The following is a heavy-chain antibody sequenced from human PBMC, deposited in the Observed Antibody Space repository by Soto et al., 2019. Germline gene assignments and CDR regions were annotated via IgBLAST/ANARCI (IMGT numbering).Heavy chain of an antibody. CDR1: GGSFSGYY. Sequence: PSETLSLTCAVYGGSFSGYYWSWIRQPPGKGLEWIGEINHSGSTNYNPSLKSRVTISVDTSKNQFSLKLSSVTAADTAVYYRARSFSGGSYPFDYWGQGTLVTVSS. CDR2: INHSGST. V-gene: IGHV4-34*01. J-gene: IGHJ4*02. CDR3: ARSFSGGSYPFDY. D-gene: IGHD1-26*01.